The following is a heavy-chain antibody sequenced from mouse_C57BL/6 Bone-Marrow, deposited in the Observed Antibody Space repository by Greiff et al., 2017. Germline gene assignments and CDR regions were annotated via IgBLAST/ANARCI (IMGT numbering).Heavy chain of an antibody. D-gene: IGHD4-1*01. CDR3: SRWELTLDY. Sequence: DVKLVESGGGLVQPGGSLSLSCAASGFTFTDYYMSWVRQPPGKALEWLGFIRNKANGYTTEYCASVKGRFTISRENSQSILYLQMKALRAEDSSTYIVSRWELTLDYCGQGTTLRVSS. J-gene: IGHJ2*01. CDR2: IRNKANGYTT. V-gene: IGHV7-3*01. CDR1: GFTFTDYY.